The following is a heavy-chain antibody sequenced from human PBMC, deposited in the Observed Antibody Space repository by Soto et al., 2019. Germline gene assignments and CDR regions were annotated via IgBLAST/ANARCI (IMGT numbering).Heavy chain of an antibody. V-gene: IGHV1-18*01. CDR1: GYTFASYG. CDR2: INAYNGNT. D-gene: IGHD3-3*01. CDR3: ARDGEGYDFWSGYYSNWFDP. J-gene: IGHJ5*02. Sequence: ASVKVSCKASGYTFASYGISWVRQAPGQGLEWMGWINAYNGNTNYAQKLQGRVTMTTDTSTSTAYMELRSLRSDDTAVYYCARDGEGYDFWSGYYSNWFDPWGQGP.